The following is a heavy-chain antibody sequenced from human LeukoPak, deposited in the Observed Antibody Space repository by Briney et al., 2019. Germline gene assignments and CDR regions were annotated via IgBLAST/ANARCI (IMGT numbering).Heavy chain of an antibody. Sequence: SETLSLTCTVSGGSISSSSYYWGWIRQPPGKGLEWIGSMYYSGSTYYNPSPKSRVTISVDTSTTQFSLKLTSVTAADTAVYYCARLLAVAGYADYWGQGTLVTVSS. J-gene: IGHJ4*02. CDR1: GGSISSSSYY. V-gene: IGHV4-39*01. CDR3: ARLLAVAGYADY. D-gene: IGHD6-19*01. CDR2: MYYSGST.